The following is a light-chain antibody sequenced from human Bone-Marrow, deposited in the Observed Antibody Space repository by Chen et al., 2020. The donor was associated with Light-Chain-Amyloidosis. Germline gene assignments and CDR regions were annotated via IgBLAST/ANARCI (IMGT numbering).Light chain of an antibody. CDR1: SSDVGGDNH. Sequence: QSALTQTASVSGSPGQSITISCTGTSSDVGGDNHVSWYQQHPDKAPKLMIYEVTNRPSWVPNRFSGSKSDDTASLTISGLQTKDEADYFCSSYTITSTLVFGSGTRVTVL. V-gene: IGLV2-14*01. CDR2: EVT. CDR3: SSYTITSTLV. J-gene: IGLJ1*01.